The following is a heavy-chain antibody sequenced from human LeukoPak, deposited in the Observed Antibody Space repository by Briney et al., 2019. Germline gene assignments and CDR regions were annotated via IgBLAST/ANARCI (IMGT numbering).Heavy chain of an antibody. CDR2: IWYDGSNK. D-gene: IGHD6-13*01. CDR3: ARDPSIAAAGNWFDP. Sequence: PGGSLRLSCAASGFTFSSYGMHWVRQAPGKGLEWVAVIWYDGSNKYYADSVKGRFTISRDNSKNTLYLQMNSLRAEDTAVYYCARDPSIAAAGNWFDPWGQGTLVTVSS. J-gene: IGHJ5*02. CDR1: GFTFSSYG. V-gene: IGHV3-33*01.